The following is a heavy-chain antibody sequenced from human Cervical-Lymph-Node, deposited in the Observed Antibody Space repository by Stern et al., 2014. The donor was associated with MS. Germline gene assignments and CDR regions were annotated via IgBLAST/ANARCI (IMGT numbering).Heavy chain of an antibody. J-gene: IGHJ6*02. CDR1: GGSISSGSYY. Sequence: QVQLQDSGPGLVKPSQTLSLTCTVSGGSISSGSYYWSWIRQPAGKGLAWIGRIYTGGSTKQHPPLKGRVTISVDTSKTQFSLKMSSVTAADTAVYYCARDCRLRYFDNYGMDVWGQGTTVTVSS. CDR2: IYTGGST. CDR3: ARDCRLRYFDNYGMDV. D-gene: IGHD3-9*01. V-gene: IGHV4-61*02.